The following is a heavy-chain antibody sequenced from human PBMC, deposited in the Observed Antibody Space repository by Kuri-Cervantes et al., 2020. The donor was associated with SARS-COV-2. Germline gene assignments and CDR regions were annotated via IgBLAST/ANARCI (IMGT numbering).Heavy chain of an antibody. V-gene: IGHV1-18*01. CDR2: ISAYNGNT. CDR1: GYTFTSYG. D-gene: IGHD6-6*01. Sequence: ASVKVSCKASGYTFTSYGISWVRQAPGQGLEWMGWISAYNGNTNYAQKFQGRVTITTDESTSTADMELSSLRSEDTAVYYCATYSSSSWHFDYWGQGTLVTVSS. CDR3: ATYSSSSWHFDY. J-gene: IGHJ4*02.